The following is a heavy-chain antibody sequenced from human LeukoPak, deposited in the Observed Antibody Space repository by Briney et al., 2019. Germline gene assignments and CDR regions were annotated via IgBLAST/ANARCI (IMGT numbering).Heavy chain of an antibody. D-gene: IGHD6-13*01. J-gene: IGHJ2*01. CDR3: ARGRRVAAAGISWYFDL. V-gene: IGHV3-53*01. CDR2: IYSGGST. CDR1: GFTVSSNY. Sequence: GGSLRLSCAASGFTVSSNYMSWVRQAPGKGLEWVSVIYSGGSTYYADSVKGRFTISRDNSKNTLYLQMNSLRAEDTAVYYCARGRRVAAAGISWYFDLWGRGTLVTVSS.